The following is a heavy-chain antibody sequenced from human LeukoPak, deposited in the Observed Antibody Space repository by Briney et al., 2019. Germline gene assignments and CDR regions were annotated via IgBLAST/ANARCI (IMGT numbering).Heavy chain of an antibody. D-gene: IGHD3-9*01. CDR3: ARGTTGYYHEKLDY. J-gene: IGHJ4*02. V-gene: IGHV4-31*03. CDR2: IYYSGST. CDR1: GGSISSGGYY. Sequence: PSETLSLTCTVSGGSISSGGYYWSWIRQHPGKGLEWIGYIYYSGSTYYNPSLKSRVTISVDTSKNQFSLKLSSVTAADTAVYYCARGTTGYYHEKLDYWGQGTLVTVSS.